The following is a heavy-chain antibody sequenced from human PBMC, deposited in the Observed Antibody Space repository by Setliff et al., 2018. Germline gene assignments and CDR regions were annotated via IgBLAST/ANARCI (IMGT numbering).Heavy chain of an antibody. V-gene: IGHV3-23*01. Sequence: GGSLRLSCATSGFTFSSYAMSWVRQAPGKGLEWVSAISGSGGATYYADFVKGRFTISRDNSKNTLYLQMNSLRVEDTAVYYCAKDTYYYDSSGYYVFDYWGQGTLVTVSS. J-gene: IGHJ4*02. D-gene: IGHD3-22*01. CDR2: ISGSGGAT. CDR3: AKDTYYYDSSGYYVFDY. CDR1: GFTFSSYA.